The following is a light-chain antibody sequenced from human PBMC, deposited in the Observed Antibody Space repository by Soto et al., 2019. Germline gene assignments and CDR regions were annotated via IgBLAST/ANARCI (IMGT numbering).Light chain of an antibody. Sequence: DIQMTQSPSSLSASVGDRVTITCRASQGINNFLAWYQQKPGEVPILLIYGSSTLQSGVPSRFSGSGSGTDFTLTISSLEPEDVETYYCQKYDSDPRTFGQGTKVDIK. J-gene: IGKJ1*01. V-gene: IGKV1-27*01. CDR1: QGINNF. CDR2: GSS. CDR3: QKYDSDPRT.